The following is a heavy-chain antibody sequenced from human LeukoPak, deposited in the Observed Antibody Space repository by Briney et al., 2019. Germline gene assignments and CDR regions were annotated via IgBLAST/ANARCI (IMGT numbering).Heavy chain of an antibody. Sequence: PGGSLRLSCAASGITFSTYAINWVRQAPGKGLEWVSTISGSATSTFYADSVKGRFTISRDNSKNTLYLQMNNLRAEDTAIYSCANDLNGGNTHSDYWGQGTLVTVSS. V-gene: IGHV3-23*01. CDR2: ISGSATST. D-gene: IGHD4-23*01. J-gene: IGHJ4*02. CDR3: ANDLNGGNTHSDY. CDR1: GITFSTYA.